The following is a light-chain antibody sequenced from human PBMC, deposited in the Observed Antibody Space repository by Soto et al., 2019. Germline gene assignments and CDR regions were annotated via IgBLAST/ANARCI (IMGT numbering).Light chain of an antibody. CDR1: SSDVGGYNY. CDR3: QSYDSRLSGYV. V-gene: IGLV2-14*01. J-gene: IGLJ1*01. Sequence: QSALTQPASVSGSPGQSITISCTGTSSDVGGYNYVSWYQQHPGKAPKLMIYEVSNRPSGVSNRFSGSKSSNTASLTISGLQAEDEADYYCQSYDSRLSGYVFGSGTKLTVL. CDR2: EVS.